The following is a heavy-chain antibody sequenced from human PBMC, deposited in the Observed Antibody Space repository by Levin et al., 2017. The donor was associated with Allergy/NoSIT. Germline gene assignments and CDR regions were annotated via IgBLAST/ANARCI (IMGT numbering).Heavy chain of an antibody. CDR2: MNPNSGNT. D-gene: IGHD4-17*01. V-gene: IGHV1-8*01. Sequence: ASVKVSCKASGYTFTSYDINWVRQATGQGLEWMGWMNPNSGNTGYAQKFQGRVTMTRNTSISTAYMELSSLRSEDTAVYYCAIIADHEGPDYGDRDGERGGNDAFDIWGQGTMVTVSS. J-gene: IGHJ3*02. CDR1: GYTFTSYD. CDR3: AIIADHEGPDYGDRDGERGGNDAFDI.